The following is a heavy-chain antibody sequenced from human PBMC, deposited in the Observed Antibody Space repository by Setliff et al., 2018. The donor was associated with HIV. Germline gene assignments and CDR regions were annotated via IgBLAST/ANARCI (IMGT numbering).Heavy chain of an antibody. V-gene: IGHV1-2*02. Sequence: ASVKVSCKTSGYTFTGYQMHWVRQAPGQGLEWMGWINPNSGGTIYAQKFQDRVTMTRDTSSSTAYMELSRLRSDDTAVYYCATGRDSSGYYFLADYWGRGTLVTVSS. CDR1: GYTFTGYQ. D-gene: IGHD3-22*01. CDR2: INPNSGGT. J-gene: IGHJ4*02. CDR3: ATGRDSSGYYFLADY.